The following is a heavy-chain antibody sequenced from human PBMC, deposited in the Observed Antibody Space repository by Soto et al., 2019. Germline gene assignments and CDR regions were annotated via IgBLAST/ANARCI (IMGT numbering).Heavy chain of an antibody. D-gene: IGHD6-25*01. CDR3: ARASLVYQRPRDYYYCYGMDV. CDR2: INPNRGGT. V-gene: IGHV1-2*04. J-gene: IGHJ6*02. Sequence: ASVKVSCKASGYTFTGYYMHWVRQAPGQGLEWMGWINPNRGGTNYAQKFQGWVTMTRDRSISTADMDLSRLRSDDTAVYYCARASLVYQRPRDYYYCYGMDVWGQGTTVTVSS. CDR1: GYTFTGYY.